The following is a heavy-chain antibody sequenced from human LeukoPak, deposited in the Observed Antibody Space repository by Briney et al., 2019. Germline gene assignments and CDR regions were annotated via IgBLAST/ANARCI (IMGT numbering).Heavy chain of an antibody. CDR2: INHTGST. D-gene: IGHD5-18*01. CDR1: GGSFSGYY. CDR3: ARDTYSGNVDTFDH. V-gene: IGHV4-34*01. J-gene: IGHJ5*02. Sequence: SETLSLTCAVYGGSFSGYYWSWIRQPPGKGLEWIGEINHTGSTSYNPSLKSRVTISVDTSKNQFSLKLNSVTAADTAVYYCARDTYSGNVDTFDHWGQGTLVTVSS.